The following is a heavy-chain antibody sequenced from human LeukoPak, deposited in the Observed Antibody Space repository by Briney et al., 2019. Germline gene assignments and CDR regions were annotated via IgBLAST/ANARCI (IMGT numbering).Heavy chain of an antibody. CDR3: ARDMGWLFDY. CDR1: GFDFSDHY. D-gene: IGHD3-3*01. J-gene: IGHJ4*02. CDR2: IRNRANLYTT. Sequence: PGGSLRLSCADSGFDFSDHYMDWVRQAPGKGLEWIGRIRNRANLYTTEYAAFVKGRFTISRDNAKNSLYLQMNSLRAEDTAVYYCARDMGWLFDYWGQGTLVTVSS. V-gene: IGHV3-72*01.